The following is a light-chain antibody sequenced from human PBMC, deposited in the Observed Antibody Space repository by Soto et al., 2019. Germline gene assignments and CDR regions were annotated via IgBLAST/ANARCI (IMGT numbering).Light chain of an antibody. Sequence: EIVMTQSPATLSVSPGERATLSCRASQSVSSKLAWYQQKPCQPPRLLIYGASTRATGIPARFSGSGSGTEFTLTISSLQSEDFAVYYCQQYNNWPPWTFGQGTKVEIK. CDR3: QQYNNWPPWT. V-gene: IGKV3-15*01. CDR1: QSVSSK. CDR2: GAS. J-gene: IGKJ1*01.